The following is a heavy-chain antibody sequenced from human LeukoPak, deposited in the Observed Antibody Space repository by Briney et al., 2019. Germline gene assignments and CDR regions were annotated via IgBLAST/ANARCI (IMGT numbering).Heavy chain of an antibody. CDR1: GFTFSSYG. Sequence: PGGSLRLSCAASGFTFSSYGMHWVRQAPGKGLEWVAVISYDGSNKYYADSVKGRFTISRDNSKNTLYLQMNSLRAEDTAVYYCAKSAVAGPDYFDYWGQGTLVTVSS. CDR3: AKSAVAGPDYFDY. CDR2: ISYDGSNK. V-gene: IGHV3-30*18. D-gene: IGHD6-19*01. J-gene: IGHJ4*02.